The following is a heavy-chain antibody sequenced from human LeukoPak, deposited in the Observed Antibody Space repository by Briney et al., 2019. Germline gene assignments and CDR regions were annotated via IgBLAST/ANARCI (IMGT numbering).Heavy chain of an antibody. Sequence: PGGSLRLSCAASGFTFSSYEMNWVRQAPGKGLEWVSYISSSGSTIYYADSVKGRFTISRDNAKNSLYLQMNSLRAEDTAVYYCARDLYYYGSGSYYKGFDYWGQGTLVTVSS. J-gene: IGHJ4*02. CDR2: ISSSGSTI. CDR1: GFTFSSYE. D-gene: IGHD3-10*01. CDR3: ARDLYYYGSGSYYKGFDY. V-gene: IGHV3-48*03.